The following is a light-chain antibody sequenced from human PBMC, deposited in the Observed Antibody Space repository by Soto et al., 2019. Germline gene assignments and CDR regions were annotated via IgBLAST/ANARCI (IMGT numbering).Light chain of an antibody. V-gene: IGLV1-44*01. CDR1: RSNIGGHI. CDR3: ASWDDSLSGLV. Sequence: QSVLTQPPSLSETPGQRVTISCSGSRSNIGGHIVNWYQQLPGMAPKLLMSANNQRSSGVPERFSGSKSGSSASLAISGLQSEDEAANYCASWDDSLSGLVFGGGTKLTVL. CDR2: ANN. J-gene: IGLJ2*01.